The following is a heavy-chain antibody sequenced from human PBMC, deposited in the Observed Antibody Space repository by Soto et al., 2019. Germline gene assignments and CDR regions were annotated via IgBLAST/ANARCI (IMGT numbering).Heavy chain of an antibody. V-gene: IGHV3-33*01. CDR1: GFTFSTYG. CDR2: IWYDGSNK. J-gene: IGHJ4*02. D-gene: IGHD5-12*01. CDR3: ARPGGYDGLYFFDY. Sequence: PGGSLRLSCAASGFTFSTYGMHWVRQAPGKGLEWVAVIWYDGSNKYYADSVKGRFTISRDNSKNTLYLQMNSLRAEDTAVYYCARPGGYDGLYFFDYWGQGTLVTVSS.